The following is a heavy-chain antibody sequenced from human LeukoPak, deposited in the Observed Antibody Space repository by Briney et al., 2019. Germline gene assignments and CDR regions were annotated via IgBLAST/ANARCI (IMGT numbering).Heavy chain of an antibody. J-gene: IGHJ4*02. CDR3: AKRTATTEFDY. V-gene: IGHV3-30*02. Sequence: DPVKGRFTISRDNSKNTLYLEMNSLRAEDTAVYYCAKRTATTEFDYWGQGALVTVSS. D-gene: IGHD1-14*01.